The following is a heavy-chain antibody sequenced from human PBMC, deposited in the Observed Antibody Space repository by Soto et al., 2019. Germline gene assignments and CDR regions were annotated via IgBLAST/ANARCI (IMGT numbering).Heavy chain of an antibody. CDR1: GFTFSSYG. J-gene: IGHJ4*02. D-gene: IGHD5-12*01. V-gene: IGHV3-33*01. Sequence: QAQLVESGGGVVQPGRSLRLSCAASGFTFSSYGMHWVRQAPGKGLAWVAVIWYDGSNKYYADSVKGRFTISRHNSKNTLYLQMNSLRAEDTAVYYCARDRYGGYDLDYWGQGTLVTVSS. CDR2: IWYDGSNK. CDR3: ARDRYGGYDLDY.